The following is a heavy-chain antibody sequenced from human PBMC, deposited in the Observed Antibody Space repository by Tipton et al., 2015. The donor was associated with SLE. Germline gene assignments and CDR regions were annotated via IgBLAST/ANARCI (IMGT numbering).Heavy chain of an antibody. Sequence: SLRLSCAASGFTFSSYAIHWVRQAPGKGLEWVALMSYDGINKYYADSVKGRFTISRDNAKNSLYLQMNSLRADDTAVFYCGVVVAAQVDYWGQGTLVTVSS. J-gene: IGHJ4*02. V-gene: IGHV3-30*03. D-gene: IGHD2-15*01. CDR2: MSYDGINK. CDR3: GVVVAAQVDY. CDR1: GFTFSSYA.